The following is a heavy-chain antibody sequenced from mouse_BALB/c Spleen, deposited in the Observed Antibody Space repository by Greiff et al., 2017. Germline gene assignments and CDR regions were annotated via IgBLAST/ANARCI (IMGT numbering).Heavy chain of an antibody. J-gene: IGHJ2*01. Sequence: VHVKQSGAELVRPGALVKLSCKASGFNIKDYYMPWVKQRPEQGLEWIGWIDPENGNTIYDPKFQGKASITADTSSNTAYLQLSSLTSEDTAVYYCARDYFDYWSQGTTLTVSS. CDR2: IDPENGNT. V-gene: IGHV14-1*02. CDR1: GFNIKDYY. CDR3: ARDYFDY.